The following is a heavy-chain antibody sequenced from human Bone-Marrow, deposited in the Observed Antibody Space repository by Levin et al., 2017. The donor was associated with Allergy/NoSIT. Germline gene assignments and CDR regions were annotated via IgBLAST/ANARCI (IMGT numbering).Heavy chain of an antibody. CDR1: GFTFSNYA. CDR3: ARDGAYCSGGTCYSGGYFQD. D-gene: IGHD2-15*01. V-gene: IGHV3-30-3*01. CDR2: ISYDGTNK. Sequence: LSLPCAASGFTFSNYAMNWVRQAPGKGLEWVAVISYDGTNKYYSDFVKGRFTISRDNSKNTLYLQMNSLRAEDTAVYYCARDGAYCSGGTCYSGGYFQDWGQGTLVTVSS. J-gene: IGHJ1*01.